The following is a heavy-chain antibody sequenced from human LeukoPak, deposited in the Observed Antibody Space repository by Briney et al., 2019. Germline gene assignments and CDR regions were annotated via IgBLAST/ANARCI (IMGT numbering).Heavy chain of an antibody. V-gene: IGHV1-18*01. CDR2: ISAYNGNT. D-gene: IGHD6-19*01. CDR3: ARRGSGWPLNWFDA. J-gene: IGHJ5*02. Sequence: ASVTVSFKASGYTFTSYVINWVRQAPGQGLEWMGWISAYNGNTNYAQKLHGRVTITTDTSTHTPYIELSNLTSDDTAVYYCARRGSGWPLNWFDAWGKGTLVTVSS. CDR1: GYTFTSYV.